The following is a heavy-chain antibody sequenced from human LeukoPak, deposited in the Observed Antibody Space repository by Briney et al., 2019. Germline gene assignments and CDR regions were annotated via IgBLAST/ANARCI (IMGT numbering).Heavy chain of an antibody. D-gene: IGHD6-6*01. V-gene: IGHV4-39*01. CDR2: IYYSGST. CDR1: GGSISSSSYY. CDR3: ARRAPSSSSGAFDI. J-gene: IGHJ3*02. Sequence: SETLSLTCTVSGGSISSSSYYWGWIRQPPGKGLEWIGSIYYSGSTYYNPSLKSRVTISVDTSKNQFSLKLGSVTAADTAVYYCARRAPSSSSGAFDIWGQGTMVTVSS.